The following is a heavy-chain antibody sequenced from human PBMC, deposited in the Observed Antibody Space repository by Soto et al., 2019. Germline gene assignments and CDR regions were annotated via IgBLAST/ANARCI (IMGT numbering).Heavy chain of an antibody. CDR2: MNPNSGNT. CDR3: ARLTTIFGVVPYKTSSYYYMDV. V-gene: IGHV1-8*01. CDR1: GYTFTSYD. Sequence: ASVKVSCKASGYTFTSYDINWVRQATGQGLEWMGWMNPNSGNTGYAQKFQGRVTMTRNTSISTAYMELSSLRSEDTAVYYCARLTTIFGVVPYKTSSYYYMDVWGKGTTVTVSS. D-gene: IGHD3-3*01. J-gene: IGHJ6*03.